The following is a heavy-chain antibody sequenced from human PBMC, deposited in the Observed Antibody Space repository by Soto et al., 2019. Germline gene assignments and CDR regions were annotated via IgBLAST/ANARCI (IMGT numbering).Heavy chain of an antibody. V-gene: IGHV1-18*01. CDR1: GYTFTNYG. Sequence: QVHLVQSGPEVKKPGASVRVSCRASGYTFTNYGIGWVRQAPGQGLEWRGWINTYNGNTNYAQKFRGRLPMTTDTSTTTAYLELRSLKSDDTAMYYCAKDGVNQTATVTGGYWGQGTLVTVSS. CDR2: INTYNGNT. D-gene: IGHD2-2*01. CDR3: AKDGVNQTATVTGGY. J-gene: IGHJ4*02.